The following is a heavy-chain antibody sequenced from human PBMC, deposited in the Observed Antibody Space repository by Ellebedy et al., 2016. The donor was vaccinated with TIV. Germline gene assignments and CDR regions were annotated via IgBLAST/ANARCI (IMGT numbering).Heavy chain of an antibody. V-gene: IGHV4-31*03. CDR3: ARQVVADTEFDY. J-gene: IGHJ4*02. D-gene: IGHD6-19*01. Sequence: MPSETLSLTCTVSGGSIRSGGYYWSWFRQHPGKGLEWIGFFFYSGTTYYNPPLKSRVTISVDTSRNQFSLKLRSVTAADTAVYYCARQVVADTEFDYWGQGTLVTVSS. CDR1: GGSIRSGGYY. CDR2: FFYSGTT.